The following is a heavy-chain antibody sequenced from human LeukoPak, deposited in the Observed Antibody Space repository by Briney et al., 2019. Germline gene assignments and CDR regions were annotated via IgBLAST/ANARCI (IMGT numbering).Heavy chain of an antibody. CDR3: ARAGLTGRYNWFDP. V-gene: IGHV4-59*01. CDR1: GGSISSYY. CDR2: IYYSGST. J-gene: IGHJ5*02. D-gene: IGHD1-20*01. Sequence: LETLSLTCTVSGGSISSYYWSWIRQPPGKGLEWIGYIYYSGSTNYSPSLKSRVTISVDTSKNQFSLKLSSVTAADTAVYYCARAGLTGRYNWFDPWGQGTLVTVSS.